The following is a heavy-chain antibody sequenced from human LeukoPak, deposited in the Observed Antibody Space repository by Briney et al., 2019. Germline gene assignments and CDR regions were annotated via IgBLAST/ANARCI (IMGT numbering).Heavy chain of an antibody. CDR2: TSSSGSTI. V-gene: IGHV3-48*03. CDR1: GFTFSSYE. CDR3: ARGGSRIAVAGTAYY. Sequence: GGSLRLSCAASGFTFSSYEMNWVRQAPGKGLEWVSYTSSSGSTIYYADSVKGRFTISRDNAKNSLYLQMNSLRAEDTAVYYCARGGSRIAVAGTAYYWGQGTLVTVSS. J-gene: IGHJ4*02. D-gene: IGHD6-19*01.